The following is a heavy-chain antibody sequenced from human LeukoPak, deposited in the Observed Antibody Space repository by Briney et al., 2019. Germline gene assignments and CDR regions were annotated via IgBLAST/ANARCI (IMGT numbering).Heavy chain of an antibody. CDR3: ARSAAPSEVRYFDY. Sequence: GASVKVSCKASGYTFTNYAMHWVRQAPGQRLEWMGWINTGGDTAYSQRFRGRVTIISDTSTSTAYMELSSLRSEDTAVYYCARSAAPSEVRYFDYWGQGTLVTVSS. CDR1: GYTFTNYA. D-gene: IGHD2-2*01. J-gene: IGHJ4*02. CDR2: INTGGDT. V-gene: IGHV1-3*04.